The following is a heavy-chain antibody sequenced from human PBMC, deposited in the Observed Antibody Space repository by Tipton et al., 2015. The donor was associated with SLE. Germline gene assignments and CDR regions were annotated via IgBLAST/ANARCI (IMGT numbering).Heavy chain of an antibody. CDR1: GGSFSGYY. CDR2: IYTSGST. J-gene: IGHJ4*02. Sequence: TLSLTCAVYGGSFSGYYWSWIRQPPGKGLEWIGYIYTSGSTNYNPSLKSRVTISVDTSKNQFSLKLSSVTAADTAVYYCARGPDWGQGTLVTVSS. V-gene: IGHV4-34*01. CDR3: ARGPD.